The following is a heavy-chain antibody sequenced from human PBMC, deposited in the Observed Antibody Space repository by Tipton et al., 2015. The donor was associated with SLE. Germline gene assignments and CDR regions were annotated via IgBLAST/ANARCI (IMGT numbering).Heavy chain of an antibody. J-gene: IGHJ4*01. CDR1: GYSIGSGFY. Sequence: TLSLTCTVSGYSIGSGFYWGWIRPPPGKGLEWIATVFHSGTTYYSPSLRSRLSVSIDTSKNQFSLKLTSVTAADTAVYYCARDPLVRSPGAGGFFDLWGHGTLVTVSS. CDR2: VFHSGTT. V-gene: IGHV4-38-2*02. D-gene: IGHD3-16*02. CDR3: ARDPLVRSPGAGGFFDL.